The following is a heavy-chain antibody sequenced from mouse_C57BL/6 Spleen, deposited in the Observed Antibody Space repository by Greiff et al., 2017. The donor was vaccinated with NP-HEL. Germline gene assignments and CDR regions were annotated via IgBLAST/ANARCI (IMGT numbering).Heavy chain of an antibody. CDR1: GFTFSSYG. CDR3: ARHASSYWYFDV. J-gene: IGHJ1*03. D-gene: IGHD1-1*01. Sequence: DVQLQESGGDLVKPGGSLKLSCAASGFTFSSYGMSWVRQTPDKRLEWVATISSGGSYTYYPDSVKGRFTISRDNAKNTLYLQMSSLKSEDTAMYYCARHASSYWYFDVWGTGTTVTVSS. CDR2: ISSGGSYT. V-gene: IGHV5-6*01.